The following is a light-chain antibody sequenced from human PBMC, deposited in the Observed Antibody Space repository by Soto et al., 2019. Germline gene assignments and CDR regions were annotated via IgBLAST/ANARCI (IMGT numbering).Light chain of an antibody. CDR3: QSYDSSLSAWV. Sequence: QSVLTQPPSVSGAPGQTVTVSCTGSSSNIGANYRVHWYQQLPGAAPKLLIYNNNYRPSGVPDRFSGSKSATSASLAITGLQAEDEADYYCQSYDSSLSAWVFGGGTKVTVL. CDR2: NNN. J-gene: IGLJ3*02. V-gene: IGLV1-40*01. CDR1: SSNIGANYR.